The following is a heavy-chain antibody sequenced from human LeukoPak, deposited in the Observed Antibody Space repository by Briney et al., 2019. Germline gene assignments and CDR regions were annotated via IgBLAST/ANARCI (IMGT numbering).Heavy chain of an antibody. CDR1: GYTFTGYY. Sequence: ASVKVSCKASGYTFTGYYMHWVRQAPGRGLEWMGRINPNSGGTNYAQRFQGRVTMTRDTSISTAYMELSRLRSDDTAVYYCARDSEGLLYAFDVWGQGTMVTVSS. D-gene: IGHD3-3*01. V-gene: IGHV1-2*06. J-gene: IGHJ3*01. CDR3: ARDSEGLLYAFDV. CDR2: INPNSGGT.